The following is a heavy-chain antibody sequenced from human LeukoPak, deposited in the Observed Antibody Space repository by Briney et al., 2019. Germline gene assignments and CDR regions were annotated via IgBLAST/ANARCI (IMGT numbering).Heavy chain of an antibody. CDR1: GGNFDDYG. CDR3: VKDVSSNWYSFDS. CDR2: INWDGGNR. V-gene: IGHV3-20*04. J-gene: IGHJ4*02. Sequence: GGSLRLSCAASGGNFDDYGMSWVRQAPGKGLEWVSGINWDGGNRHYSDSVKGRFTISKDNAAKSLYLQMNSLRDEDTAFYYCVKDVSSNWYSFDSWGQGTLVTVSS. D-gene: IGHD6-13*01.